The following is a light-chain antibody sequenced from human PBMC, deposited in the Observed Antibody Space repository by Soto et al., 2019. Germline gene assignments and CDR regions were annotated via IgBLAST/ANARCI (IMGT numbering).Light chain of an antibody. CDR3: QQYNSYSLIT. Sequence: DIQMTQSPSTLSASVGDIVTITCRASQSISSWLAWYQQKTGKAPKLLIYDASSLESGVPSRFSGSGSGTEFTLTISSLQPDDFATYYCQQYNSYSLITFGQGTRLEIK. V-gene: IGKV1-5*01. J-gene: IGKJ5*01. CDR1: QSISSW. CDR2: DAS.